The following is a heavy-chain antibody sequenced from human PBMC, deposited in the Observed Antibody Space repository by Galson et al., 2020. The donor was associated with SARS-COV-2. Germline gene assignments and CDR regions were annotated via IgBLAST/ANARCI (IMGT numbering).Heavy chain of an antibody. V-gene: IGHV3-33*06. CDR3: VKPYDRGWYYFDS. Sequence: GGSLRLSCAASGFTFSSYGMHWVRQAPGKGLEWVATIWYDSRDRYYADSVKGRFTISRDNFKNTLYLQMSSLRADDTAVYYCVKPYDRGWYYFDSWGQGALVTVSS. CDR1: GFTFSSYG. CDR2: IWYDSRDR. D-gene: IGHD6-19*01. J-gene: IGHJ4*02.